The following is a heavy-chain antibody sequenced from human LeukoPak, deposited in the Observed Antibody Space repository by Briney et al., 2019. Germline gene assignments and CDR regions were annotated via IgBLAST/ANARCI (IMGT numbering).Heavy chain of an antibody. J-gene: IGHJ4*02. CDR1: GGTFSSYA. D-gene: IGHD3-22*01. CDR2: IIPIFGTA. CDR3: ARSNYYDSSGYYYVDY. Sequence: SVKISCKASGGTFSSYAISWVRQAPGQGLEWMGGIIPIFGTANYAQKFQGRVTITADESTSTAYMELSSLRSEDTAVYYCARSNYYDSSGYYYVDYWGQGTLVTVSS. V-gene: IGHV1-69*13.